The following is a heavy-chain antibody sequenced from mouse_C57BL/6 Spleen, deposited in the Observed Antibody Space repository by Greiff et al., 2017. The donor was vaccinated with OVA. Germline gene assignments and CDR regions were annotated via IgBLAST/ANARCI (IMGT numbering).Heavy chain of an antibody. D-gene: IGHD2-4*01. V-gene: IGHV1-18*01. CDR3: ARESYYDYVDWYFDV. CDR1: GYTFTDYN. CDR2: INPNNGGT. Sequence: VQLQQSGPELVKPGASVKIPCKASGYTFTDYNMDWVKQSHGKSLEWIGDINPNNGGTIYNQKFKGKATLTVDKSSSTAYMELRSLTSEDTAVYYCARESYYDYVDWYFDVWGKGTTVTVSS. J-gene: IGHJ1*03.